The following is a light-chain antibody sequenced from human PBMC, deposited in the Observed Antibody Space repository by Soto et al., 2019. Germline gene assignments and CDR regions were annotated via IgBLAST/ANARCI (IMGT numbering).Light chain of an antibody. Sequence: QSVLTQPRSVSGSPGQSVTISCTGTSSDVGGYNHVSWYQQHPGKAPKLIIYDVSTRPSGVPDRFSGSKSGNTASLTISGLQAEDEADYYCCSHAGSSVVFGTGTKATVL. CDR3: CSHAGSSVV. CDR2: DVS. J-gene: IGLJ1*01. CDR1: SSDVGGYNH. V-gene: IGLV2-11*01.